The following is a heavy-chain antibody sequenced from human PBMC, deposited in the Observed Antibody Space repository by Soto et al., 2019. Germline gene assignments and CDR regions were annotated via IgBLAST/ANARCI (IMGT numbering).Heavy chain of an antibody. V-gene: IGHV4-61*01. CDR1: GGSVSSGSYY. CDR2: IYYSGST. J-gene: IGHJ6*02. CDR3: AADLAVAGYYYGMDV. D-gene: IGHD6-19*01. Sequence: SETLSLTCTVSGGSVSSGSYYWSWIRQPPGKGLEWIGYIYYSGSTNYNPSLKSRVTISVDTSKNQFSLKLSSVTAADTAVYYCAADLAVAGYYYGMDVWGQGTTVTVSS.